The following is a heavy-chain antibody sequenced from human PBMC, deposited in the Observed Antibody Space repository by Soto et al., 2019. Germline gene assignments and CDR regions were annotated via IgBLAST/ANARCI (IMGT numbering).Heavy chain of an antibody. D-gene: IGHD6-6*01. J-gene: IGHJ6*02. Sequence: EVQLVESGGGLVQPGGSLRLSCAASGFTFSSYSMNWVRQAPGKGLEWVSYIISSSSTIYYADSVKGRFTISRDNAKNSLYLQMNSLRDEDTAVYYCARDTSSSSAGGYYYYYYGMDVWGQGTTVTVSS. CDR1: GFTFSSYS. V-gene: IGHV3-48*02. CDR3: ARDTSSSSAGGYYYYYYGMDV. CDR2: IISSSSTI.